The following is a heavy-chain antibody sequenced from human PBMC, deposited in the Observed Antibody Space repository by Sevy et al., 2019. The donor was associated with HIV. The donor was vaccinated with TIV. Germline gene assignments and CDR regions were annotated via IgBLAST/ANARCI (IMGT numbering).Heavy chain of an antibody. CDR1: GVTFRNYG. CDR3: ARVGYCSSTSCYDPYAMDV. Sequence: GGSLRLSCVASGVTFRNYGLHWVHQAPGKGLEWVALIWYDGSKKYYVDSVKGRFTISRDNSKNTLYLQMNSLRAEDTAVYFCARVGYCSSTSCYDPYAMDVWGQGTTVTVSS. D-gene: IGHD2-2*01. V-gene: IGHV3-33*01. CDR2: IWYDGSKK. J-gene: IGHJ6*02.